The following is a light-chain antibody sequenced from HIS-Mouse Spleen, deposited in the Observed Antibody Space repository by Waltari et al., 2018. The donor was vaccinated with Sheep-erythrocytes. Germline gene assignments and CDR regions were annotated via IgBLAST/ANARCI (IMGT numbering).Light chain of an antibody. CDR1: RSDVCGDNY. Sequence: QSALTQPASVSGSPGQSITISCTGTRSDVCGDNYVSWYQQHPGKAPKLMIYEISNRPSGVSNRFAGSKSGNTASLTISGLQAEDEADYYCSSYTSSSTPVVFGGGTKLTVL. V-gene: IGLV2-14*01. J-gene: IGLJ2*01. CDR2: EIS. CDR3: SSYTSSSTPVV.